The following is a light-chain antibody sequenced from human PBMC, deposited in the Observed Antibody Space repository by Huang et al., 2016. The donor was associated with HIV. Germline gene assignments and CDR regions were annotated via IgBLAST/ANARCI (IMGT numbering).Light chain of an antibody. CDR3: QQSYSSLSYT. CDR1: QSISKY. J-gene: IGKJ2*01. V-gene: IGKV1-39*01. Sequence: DIQMTQSPSSLSASVGDRVTITCRSSQSISKYLNWYQQKPGKAPKLLIYSASSLQSGVPSRCSGSGFGTDFTLTINNLQPEDFATYYCQQSYSSLSYTFGQGTKLEIK. CDR2: SAS.